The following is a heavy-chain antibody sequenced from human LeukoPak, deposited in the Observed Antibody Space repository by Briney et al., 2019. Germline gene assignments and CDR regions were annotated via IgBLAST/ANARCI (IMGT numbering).Heavy chain of an antibody. CDR3: ARIDYSNAFDI. J-gene: IGHJ3*02. D-gene: IGHD4-11*01. CDR2: MNPNSGKT. V-gene: IGHV1-8*03. CDR1: GYTFTTYG. Sequence: ASVKVSCKASGYTFTTYGINWVRQATGQGLEWLGWMNPNSGKTGCAQKFQGRLTITWNTSINTAYMELGSLTSEDTAVYYCARIDYSNAFDIWGRGTMVTVSS.